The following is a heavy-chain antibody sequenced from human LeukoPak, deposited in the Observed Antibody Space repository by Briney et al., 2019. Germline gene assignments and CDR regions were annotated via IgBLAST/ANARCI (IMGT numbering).Heavy chain of an antibody. D-gene: IGHD1-20*01. J-gene: IGHJ5*02. V-gene: IGHV4-30-4*08. Sequence: PSETLSLTCTVSGGSISSGDYYWSWIRQPPGKGLEWIGYIYYSGSTYYNPSLKSRATISVDTSKNQFSLKLSSVTAADTAVYYCASSNWNDVGWFDPWGQGTLVTVSS. CDR3: ASSNWNDVGWFDP. CDR2: IYYSGST. CDR1: GGSISSGDYY.